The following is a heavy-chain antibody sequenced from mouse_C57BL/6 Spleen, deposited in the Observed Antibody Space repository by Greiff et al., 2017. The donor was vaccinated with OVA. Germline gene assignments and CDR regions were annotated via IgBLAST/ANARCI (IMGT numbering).Heavy chain of an antibody. Sequence: DVKLVESGGGLVQPGGSLSLSCAASGFTFTDYYMSWVRQPPGKALEWLGFIRNKANGYTTEYSASVKGRFTISRDNSQSILYLQMNALRAEDSATYYCASLYGSSPSYAMDYWGQGTSVTVSS. CDR1: GFTFTDYY. CDR3: ASLYGSSPSYAMDY. J-gene: IGHJ4*01. V-gene: IGHV7-3*01. CDR2: IRNKANGYTT. D-gene: IGHD1-1*01.